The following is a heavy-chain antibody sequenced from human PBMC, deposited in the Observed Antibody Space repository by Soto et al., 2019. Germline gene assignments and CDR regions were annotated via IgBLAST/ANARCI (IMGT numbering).Heavy chain of an antibody. CDR1: GFTFSRYS. CDR2: ISSSSSYI. D-gene: IGHD5-12*01. V-gene: IGHV3-21*01. CDR3: ARAGGYSGYDSTYYFDY. J-gene: IGHJ4*02. Sequence: GGSLRLSCAASGFTFSRYSMNWVRQAPGKGLEWVSSISSSSSYIYYADSVKGRFTISRDNAKNSLYLQMNSLRAEDTAVYYCARAGGYSGYDSTYYFDYWGQGTLVTVSS.